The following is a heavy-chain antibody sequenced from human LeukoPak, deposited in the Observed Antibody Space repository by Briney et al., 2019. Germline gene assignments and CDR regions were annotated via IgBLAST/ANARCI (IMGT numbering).Heavy chain of an antibody. D-gene: IGHD6-19*01. Sequence: SETLSLTCTVSGGSISSSSYYWGWIRQPPGKGLEWIGSIYYSGSTYYNPSLKSRVTISVDTSKNQFSLKLSSVTAADTAVYYCARHPGRMYSSGWPYYFDYWGQGTLVTVSS. CDR2: IYYSGST. V-gene: IGHV4-39*01. CDR3: ARHPGRMYSSGWPYYFDY. J-gene: IGHJ4*02. CDR1: GGSISSSSYY.